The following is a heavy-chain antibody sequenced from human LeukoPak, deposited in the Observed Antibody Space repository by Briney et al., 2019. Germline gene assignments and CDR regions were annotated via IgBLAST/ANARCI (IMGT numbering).Heavy chain of an antibody. V-gene: IGHV3-23*01. J-gene: IGHJ4*02. CDR2: ISGGGGST. CDR3: AKGGKWDVTPFDY. CDR1: GFPFTSYS. D-gene: IGHD1-26*01. Sequence: GSLELSCAASGFPFTSYSMNWVRQAPGKGLEWVSTISGGGGSTYYADSVKGRFTISRDNSKNTLYLQVNSLRAEDTAVYYCAKGGKWDVTPFDYWGQGTLVTVSS.